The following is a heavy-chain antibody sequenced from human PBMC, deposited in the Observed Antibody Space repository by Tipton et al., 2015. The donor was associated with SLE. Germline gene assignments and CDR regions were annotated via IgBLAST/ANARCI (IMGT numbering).Heavy chain of an antibody. Sequence: TLSLTCTVSGVSISSCGYYWSWVRQHPGKGLEWVGSLYAGGSTYFHPSLKSRVTISVDMSKNQFFLNLTSVTAADTAVYYCAGPIRQDGFDIWGQGTMVTVSS. D-gene: IGHD2-21*01. V-gene: IGHV4-39*07. J-gene: IGHJ3*02. CDR1: GVSISSCGYY. CDR2: LYAGGST. CDR3: AGPIRQDGFDI.